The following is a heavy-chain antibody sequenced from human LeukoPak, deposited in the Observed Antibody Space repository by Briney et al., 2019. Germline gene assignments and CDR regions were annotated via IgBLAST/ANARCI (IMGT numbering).Heavy chain of an antibody. Sequence: RGSLRLSCAASGFAFSTYSMNWVRQAPGKGLEWISYINSDASATYYADSVKGRFTISRDNAKNSLSLQMNSLRDEDTGVYYCARDHAYAFDIWGQGTMVTVSS. V-gene: IGHV3-48*02. CDR1: GFAFSTYS. D-gene: IGHD2-2*01. J-gene: IGHJ3*02. CDR3: ARDHAYAFDI. CDR2: INSDASAT.